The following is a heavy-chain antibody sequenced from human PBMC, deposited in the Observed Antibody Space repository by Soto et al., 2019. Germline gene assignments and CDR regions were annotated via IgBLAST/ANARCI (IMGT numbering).Heavy chain of an antibody. CDR1: GFSLSTSGMC. CDR3: ARTYRSYDSSASYVMAV. Sequence: SGPTLVNPTQTLTLTCTFSGFSLSTSGMCVSWIRQPPGKALEWLALIDWDDDKYYSTSLKTRLTISKDTSKNQVVLTMTNMDPVDTATYYCARTYRSYDSSASYVMAVCGQGSTVTVYS. CDR2: IDWDDDK. J-gene: IGHJ6*02. V-gene: IGHV2-70*01. D-gene: IGHD3-22*01.